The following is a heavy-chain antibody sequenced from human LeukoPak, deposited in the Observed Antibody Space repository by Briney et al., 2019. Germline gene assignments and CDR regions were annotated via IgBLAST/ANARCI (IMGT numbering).Heavy chain of an antibody. V-gene: IGHV2-5*01. CDR3: AHNHRGYSYVYFVY. D-gene: IGHD5-18*01. J-gene: IGHJ4*02. CDR1: GFSLSTSGVG. CDR2: IYWNDDK. Sequence: SGPTLVNPAQTLTLTCTFSGFSLSTSGVGVGWIRQPPGKALEWLALIYWNDDKRYSPSLKSRLTITKDTSKNQVVLTMTNMDPVDTATYYCAHNHRGYSYVYFVYWGQGTLVTVSS.